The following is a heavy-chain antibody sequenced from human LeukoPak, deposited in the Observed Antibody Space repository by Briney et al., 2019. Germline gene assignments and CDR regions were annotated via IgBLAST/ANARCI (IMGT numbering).Heavy chain of an antibody. Sequence: SETLSLTCAVSGGSISSGGYSWNWIRQPPGKGLEWIGYIYRSGSTYYNPSLKSRVTISVDRSKNQFSLKLSSVTAADTAVYYCARNEYNWNYFDYWGQGTLVTVSS. CDR2: IYRSGST. J-gene: IGHJ4*02. V-gene: IGHV4-30-2*01. CDR3: ARNEYNWNYFDY. CDR1: GGSISSGGYS. D-gene: IGHD1-20*01.